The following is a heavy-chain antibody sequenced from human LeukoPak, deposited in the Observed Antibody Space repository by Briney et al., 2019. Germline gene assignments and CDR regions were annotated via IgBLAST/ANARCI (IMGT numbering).Heavy chain of an antibody. V-gene: IGHV1-24*01. Sequence: GASVKVSCKVSGYTLTELSMHWVRQAPGKGLEWMGGFDPEDGETTYAQKFQGRVTMTEDTSTDTAYMELSSLGSEDTAVYYCATVSYSSRGNWFDPWGQGTLVTVSS. CDR1: GYTLTELS. J-gene: IGHJ5*02. CDR3: ATVSYSSRGNWFDP. D-gene: IGHD6-13*01. CDR2: FDPEDGET.